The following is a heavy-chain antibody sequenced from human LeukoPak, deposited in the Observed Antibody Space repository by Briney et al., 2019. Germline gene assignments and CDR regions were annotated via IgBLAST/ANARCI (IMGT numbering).Heavy chain of an antibody. J-gene: IGHJ3*02. CDR1: GVSFSGYY. V-gene: IGHV4-34*01. D-gene: IGHD6-19*01. CDR2: INHSGST. Sequence: SETLSLTCAVYGVSFSGYYWSWIRQPPGKGLEWMGEINHSGSTNYNPSLKSRVTISVDTSKNQYSLKLSSVTAADTAVYYCARGLVRSGWYRVAFDIWGQGTMVTVSS. CDR3: ARGLVRSGWYRVAFDI.